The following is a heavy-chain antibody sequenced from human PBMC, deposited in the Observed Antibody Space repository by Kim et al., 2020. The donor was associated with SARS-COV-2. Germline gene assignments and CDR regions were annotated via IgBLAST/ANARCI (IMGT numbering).Heavy chain of an antibody. J-gene: IGHJ6*03. D-gene: IGHD3-10*01. CDR3: ARGHPALSNGSGRSSLYYMDV. CDR2: INHGGST. CDR1: GGSFTGYY. V-gene: IGHV4-34*01. Sequence: SETLSLTCAVYGGSFTGYYWSWIRQPPGKGLEWIGEINHGGSTNYKPSLKSRVTISLHTSKKQFSLKLSSVTAADTAVYFCARGHPALSNGSGRSSLYYMDVWGKGTTVTVAS.